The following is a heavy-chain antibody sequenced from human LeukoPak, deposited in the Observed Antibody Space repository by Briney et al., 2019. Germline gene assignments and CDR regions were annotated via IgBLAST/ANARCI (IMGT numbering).Heavy chain of an antibody. CDR2: VNSDGTGT. D-gene: IGHD5-12*01. Sequence: GGSLRLSCAASGFTFSSYWMHWVRQAPGKGVVWVSLVNSDGTGTTYADSVEGRFTISRDNAKNTVYLQMHSLRAEDTAIYYCIRTLIVATSPYMDVWGKGTTVTVSS. CDR3: IRTLIVATSPYMDV. J-gene: IGHJ6*03. CDR1: GFTFSSYW. V-gene: IGHV3-74*01.